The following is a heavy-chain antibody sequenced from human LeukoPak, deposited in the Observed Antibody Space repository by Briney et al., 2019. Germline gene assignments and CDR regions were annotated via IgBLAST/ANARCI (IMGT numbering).Heavy chain of an antibody. J-gene: IGHJ6*03. CDR2: INPSGGST. Sequence: ASVKVSCKASGYTFTSYYMHWVRQAPGQGLEWMGIINPSGGSTSYAQKFQGRVTITTDESTSTAYMELSSLRSEDTAVYYCARVHYGDPSRYYYYYMDVWGKGTTVTVSS. CDR3: ARVHYGDPSRYYYYYMDV. D-gene: IGHD4-17*01. V-gene: IGHV1-46*01. CDR1: GYTFTSYY.